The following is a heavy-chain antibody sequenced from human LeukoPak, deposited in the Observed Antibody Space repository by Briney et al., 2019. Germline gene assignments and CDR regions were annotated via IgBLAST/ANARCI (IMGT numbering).Heavy chain of an antibody. J-gene: IGHJ5*02. CDR3: ARGSRGCSSGWYWFDP. CDR1: GGSFSGYY. CDR2: INHSGST. D-gene: IGHD6-19*01. Sequence: SETLSLTCAVYGGSFSGYYWSWIRQPPGKGLEWIGEINHSGSTNYNPSLKSRVTISVDTSKNQFSLKLSSVTAADTAVYYCARGSRGCSSGWYWFDPWGQGTLVTVSS. V-gene: IGHV4-34*01.